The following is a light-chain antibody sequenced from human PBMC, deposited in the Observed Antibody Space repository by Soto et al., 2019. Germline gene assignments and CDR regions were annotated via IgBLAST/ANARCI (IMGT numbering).Light chain of an antibody. V-gene: IGLV1-40*01. J-gene: IGLJ3*02. CDR3: QSYDMSLSGWV. CDR2: GNS. CDR1: TSNIGTGYD. Sequence: LTQPPSVSGAPGQRVTISCTGSTSNIGTGYDVHWYQQLPGTAPKLLIYGNSKRPSGVPDRISGSKSGSSASLAITGLQADDEADYYCQSYDMSLSGWVFGGGTQLTV.